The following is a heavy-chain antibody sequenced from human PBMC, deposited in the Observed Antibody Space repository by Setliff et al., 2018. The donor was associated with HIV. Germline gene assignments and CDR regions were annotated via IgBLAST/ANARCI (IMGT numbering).Heavy chain of an antibody. J-gene: IGHJ3*02. D-gene: IGHD3-22*01. CDR3: AKGFYYDSGDGRVRAFDI. CDR2: IRYDGSNK. CDR1: GFTFSTYG. V-gene: IGHV3-30*02. Sequence: LRLYCAAPGFTFSTYGMHWVRQAPGKGLEWVAFIRYDGSNKYHADSVKGRFTISRDNSKNTLYLQMNSLRAEDTAVYFCAKGFYYDSGDGRVRAFDIWGQGTMVTVSS.